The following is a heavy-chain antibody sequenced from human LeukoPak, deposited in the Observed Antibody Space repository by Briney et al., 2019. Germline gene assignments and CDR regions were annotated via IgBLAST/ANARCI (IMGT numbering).Heavy chain of an antibody. V-gene: IGHV1-2*02. CDR3: ATAIVVVPAAQGWNDY. J-gene: IGHJ4*02. D-gene: IGHD2-2*01. CDR2: INPNSGGT. Sequence: ASVKVSCKASGYTFTGYYMHWVRQAPGQGLEWMGWINPNSGGTNYAQKFQGRVTMTRDTSISTAYMELSRLRSDDTAVYYCATAIVVVPAAQGWNDYWGQGTLVTVSS. CDR1: GYTFTGYY.